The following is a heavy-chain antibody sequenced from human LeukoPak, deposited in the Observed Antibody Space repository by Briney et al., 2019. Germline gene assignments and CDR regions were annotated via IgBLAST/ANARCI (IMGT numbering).Heavy chain of an antibody. J-gene: IGHJ4*02. D-gene: IGHD5-24*01. Sequence: GGSLRLSCAASGFTFSYYEMNWVRQAPGKGLEWVSYISSSGSPIYYADSVKGRFTISRDNAKNSLYLQMNSLRAEDTAVYYCARECDGYNYFDCWGQGTLVTVSS. CDR1: GFTFSYYE. CDR3: ARECDGYNYFDC. V-gene: IGHV3-48*03. CDR2: ISSSGSPI.